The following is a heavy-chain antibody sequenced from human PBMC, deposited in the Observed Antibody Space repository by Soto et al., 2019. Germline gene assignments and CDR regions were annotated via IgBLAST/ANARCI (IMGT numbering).Heavy chain of an antibody. CDR3: ASGTSVTTSDY. D-gene: IGHD4-4*01. J-gene: IGHJ4*02. CDR2: TWNDGSYK. V-gene: IGHV3-33*01. CDR1: GFTLSSHG. Sequence: QVQLVESGGGVVQPGRSLRLSCAGSGFTLSSHGMHWVRQAPGKGLEWVAVTWNDGSYKYYGDSVKGRFTLSRDKSKNTLYLQMNSLRDEDTALYYCASGTSVTTSDYWGQGTLVTVSS.